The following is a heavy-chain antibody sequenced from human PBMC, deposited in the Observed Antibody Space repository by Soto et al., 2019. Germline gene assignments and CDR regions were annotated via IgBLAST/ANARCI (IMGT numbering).Heavy chain of an antibody. CDR1: GFTFSSYA. CDR3: AKDQQTYYDILTGHNWFDP. V-gene: IGHV3-23*01. J-gene: IGHJ5*02. CDR2: ISGSGGST. Sequence: PGGSLRLSCAASGFTFSSYAVSWVRQAPGKGLEWVSAISGSGGSTYYADSVKGRFTISRDNSKNTLYLQMNSLRAEDTAVYYCAKDQQTYYDILTGHNWFDPWGQGTLVTVSS. D-gene: IGHD3-9*01.